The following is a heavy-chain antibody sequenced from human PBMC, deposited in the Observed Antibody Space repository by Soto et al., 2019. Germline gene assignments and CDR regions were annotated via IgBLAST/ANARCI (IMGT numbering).Heavy chain of an antibody. CDR1: RFTFSNYA. CDR3: ARAHDYDFWSGFLFSGMDV. Sequence: EVQLLESGGGLVQPGGSLRLSCAASRFTFSNYAMSWVRQAPGKGLEWVSGISSTGGSTYYADSVKGRFTISRDNSKNTLDLQMSSLRAEDTAIYYCARAHDYDFWSGFLFSGMDVWGQGTTVTVSS. J-gene: IGHJ6*02. D-gene: IGHD3-3*01. V-gene: IGHV3-23*01. CDR2: ISSTGGST.